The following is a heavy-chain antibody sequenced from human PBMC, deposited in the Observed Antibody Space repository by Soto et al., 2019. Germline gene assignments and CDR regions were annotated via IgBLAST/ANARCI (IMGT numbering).Heavy chain of an antibody. Sequence: QVQLVQSGAEVKKPGASVKVSCKVSGYSFTGYFMHWVRQAPGQGLEWMGWINPNSGGRNFAQKFQGRVTMTRDTSISTAYLELSGLISVDPSLYYCATGRSLVTQCKGRSSNSNLDDWGAGTLV. CDR2: INPNSGGR. CDR1: GYSFTGYF. V-gene: IGHV1-2*02. D-gene: IGHD2-2*01. CDR3: ATGRSLVTQCKGRSSNSNLDD. J-gene: IGHJ4*02.